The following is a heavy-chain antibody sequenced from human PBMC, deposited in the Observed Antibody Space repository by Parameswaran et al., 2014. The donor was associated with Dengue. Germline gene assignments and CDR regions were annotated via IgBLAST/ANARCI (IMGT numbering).Heavy chain of an antibody. D-gene: IGHD3-3*01. Sequence: WVRQAPGQGLEWMGGIIPIFGTANYAQKFQGRVTITADESTSTAYMELSSLRSEDTAVYYCATLRRNYDFWSGPLNYGMDVWGQGTTVTVSS. CDR3: ATLRRNYDFWSGPLNYGMDV. J-gene: IGHJ6*02. V-gene: IGHV1-69*01. CDR2: IIPIFGTA.